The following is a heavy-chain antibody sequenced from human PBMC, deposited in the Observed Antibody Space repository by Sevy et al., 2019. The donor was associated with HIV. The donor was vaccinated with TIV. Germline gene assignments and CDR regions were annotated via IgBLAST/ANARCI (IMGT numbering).Heavy chain of an antibody. J-gene: IGHJ4*02. D-gene: IGHD3-3*01. CDR1: GYSFTNYA. CDR2: IKTDNGNT. Sequence: VSVKVSCKASGYSFTNYAIHWVRQAPGQGLEWMGWIKTDNGNTKYSQRFQGRVTITRDTSATTAYMEMSSLRYDDTVLYFCARGKGGIFGVVVGQFDSWGQGTLVTVSS. CDR3: ARGKGGIFGVVVGQFDS. V-gene: IGHV1-3*04.